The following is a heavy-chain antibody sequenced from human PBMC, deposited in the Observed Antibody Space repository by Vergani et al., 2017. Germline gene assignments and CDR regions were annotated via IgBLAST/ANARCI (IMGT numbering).Heavy chain of an antibody. CDR1: GFISSSYW. D-gene: IGHD3-10*01. CDR3: VRVPLIRRGSGNYGINNYHGMDV. Sequence: EGQLVESGGDWVQRGGSLRLSCAASGFISSSYWMSWVRQAPGKGLEWVANVNQDGSEKYYVDFVRGRFTISRDNAKNSIYLQMNSLRAEDTAVYFCVRVPLIRRGSGNYGINNYHGMDVWGQGTTVIVSS. V-gene: IGHV3-7*01. CDR2: VNQDGSEK. J-gene: IGHJ6*02.